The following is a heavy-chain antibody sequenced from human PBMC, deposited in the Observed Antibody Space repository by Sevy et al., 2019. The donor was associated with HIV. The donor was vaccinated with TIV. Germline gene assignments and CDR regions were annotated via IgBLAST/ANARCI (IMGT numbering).Heavy chain of an antibody. CDR1: GFTFSSYW. CDR2: IKQDGSEK. Sequence: GGSLRLSCAASGFTFSSYWMSWVRQAPGKGLEWVANIKQDGSEKYYVASVKGRFTISRDNAKNSLNLQMNSLRAEDTAVYYCAREALWWELYYFAYWGQRTLVTVSS. V-gene: IGHV3-7*01. J-gene: IGHJ4*02. D-gene: IGHD1-26*01. CDR3: AREALWWELYYFAY.